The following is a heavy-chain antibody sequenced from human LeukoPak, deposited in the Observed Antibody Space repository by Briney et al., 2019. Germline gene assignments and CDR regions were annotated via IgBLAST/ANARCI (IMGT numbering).Heavy chain of an antibody. V-gene: IGHV1-18*01. CDR1: GYTFTSYG. Sequence: SVKVSCKASGYTFTSYGISWVRQAPGQGLEWMGWISAYNGNTNYAQKLQGRVTMTTDTSTSTAYMELRSLRSDDTAVYYCARDRGYYDSSGPFDYWGQGTLVTVSS. CDR3: ARDRGYYDSSGPFDY. CDR2: ISAYNGNT. J-gene: IGHJ4*02. D-gene: IGHD3-22*01.